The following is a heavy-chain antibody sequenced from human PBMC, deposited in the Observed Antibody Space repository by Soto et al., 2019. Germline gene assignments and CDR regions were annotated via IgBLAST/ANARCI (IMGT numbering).Heavy chain of an antibody. Sequence: QVQLQESGPGLVKPSQTLSLTCTVSGDSVTRGEYYWNWIRQDPGKGLEWIGYIFHSGSTYYNPSLKSRLALSVDTSKNQFSLKLSSVTAADTAVYYCARGYNSGWSDYFDFWGQGRRVTVSS. J-gene: IGHJ4*02. CDR1: GDSVTRGEYY. CDR3: ARGYNSGWSDYFDF. V-gene: IGHV4-31*03. D-gene: IGHD6-19*01. CDR2: IFHSGST.